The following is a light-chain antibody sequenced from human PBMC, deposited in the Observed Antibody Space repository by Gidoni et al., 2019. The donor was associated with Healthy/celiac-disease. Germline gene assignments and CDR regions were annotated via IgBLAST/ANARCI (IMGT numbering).Light chain of an antibody. V-gene: IGKV3-20*01. J-gene: IGKJ1*01. CDR2: GAS. CDR3: QQYGSSPQT. CDR1: QSVSSSY. Sequence: EIVLTQSPGTLSLSPGERATLSCRASQSVSSSYLAWYQQKPGQAPRLLIYGASSRATGIPDFTLTISSLEPEDFAVYYCQQYGSSPQTFGQGTKVEIK.